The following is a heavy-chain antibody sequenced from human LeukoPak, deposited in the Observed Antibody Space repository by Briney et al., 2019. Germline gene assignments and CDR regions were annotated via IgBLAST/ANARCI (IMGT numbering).Heavy chain of an antibody. CDR2: INHSGST. CDR3: ARGSGYSYGYDFDY. D-gene: IGHD5-18*01. Sequence: PSQTLSLTCAVYGGSFSGYYWSWIRQPPGKGLEWIGEINHSGSTNYNPSLKSRVTISVDTSKNQFSLKLSSVTAADTAVYYCARGSGYSYGYDFDYWGQGTLVTVSS. V-gene: IGHV4-34*01. J-gene: IGHJ4*02. CDR1: GGSFSGYY.